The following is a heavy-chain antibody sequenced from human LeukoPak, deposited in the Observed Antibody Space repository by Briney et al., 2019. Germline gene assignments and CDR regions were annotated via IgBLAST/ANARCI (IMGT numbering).Heavy chain of an antibody. V-gene: IGHV3-23*01. D-gene: IGHD3-3*01. CDR3: ARESRLRFLEWFNSFDY. CDR1: GFTFSSYA. Sequence: GGSLRLSCAASGFTFSSYAMNWVRQAPGKGLEWVSGISGSGDSTYYADSVKGRFTISRDSSKNTLCLQMNSLRAEDTAVYYCARESRLRFLEWFNSFDYWGQGTLVTVSS. CDR2: ISGSGDST. J-gene: IGHJ4*02.